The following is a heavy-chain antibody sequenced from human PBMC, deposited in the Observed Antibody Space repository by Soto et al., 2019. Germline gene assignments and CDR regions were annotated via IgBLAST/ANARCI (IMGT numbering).Heavy chain of an antibody. CDR3: AKDIVLMVYAISDYGTHF. CDR2: ISGSGGST. D-gene: IGHD2-8*01. J-gene: IGHJ6*04. V-gene: IGHV3-23*01. CDR1: GFTFSSYA. Sequence: GGSLRLSCAASGFTFSSYAMSWVRQAPGKGLEWVSAISGSGGSTYYADSVKGRFTISRDNSKNTLYLQMNSLRAEDTAVYYCAKDIVLMVYAISDYGTHFLRDATTVTVPS.